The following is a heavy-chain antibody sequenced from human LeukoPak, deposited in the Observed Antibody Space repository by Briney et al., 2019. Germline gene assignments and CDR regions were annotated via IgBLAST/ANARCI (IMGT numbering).Heavy chain of an antibody. Sequence: PGGSLRLSRAASGFTFSSYGMHWVRQAPGKGLEWVAVISYDGSNKYYADSVKGRFTISRDNSKNTLYLQMNSLRAEDTAVYYCASSYSYTALGYWGQGTLVTVSS. D-gene: IGHD5-18*01. CDR2: ISYDGSNK. CDR1: GFTFSSYG. V-gene: IGHV3-30*03. J-gene: IGHJ4*02. CDR3: ASSYSYTALGY.